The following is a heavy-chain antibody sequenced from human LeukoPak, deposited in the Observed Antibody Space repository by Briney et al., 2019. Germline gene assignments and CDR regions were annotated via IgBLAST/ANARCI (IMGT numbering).Heavy chain of an antibody. V-gene: IGHV4-39*07. D-gene: IGHD1-26*01. CDR2: IYDSGST. J-gene: IGHJ4*02. CDR3: ASVYSGSYYFNY. CDR1: GGSVRSSYYY. Sequence: SETLSLTCTVSGGSVRSSYYYWGWIRQPPGKGLEWIGSIYDSGSTYYNPSLKSRVTISVDTSKNQFSLKLNSVTAADTAVYYCASVYSGSYYFNYWGQGTLVTVSS.